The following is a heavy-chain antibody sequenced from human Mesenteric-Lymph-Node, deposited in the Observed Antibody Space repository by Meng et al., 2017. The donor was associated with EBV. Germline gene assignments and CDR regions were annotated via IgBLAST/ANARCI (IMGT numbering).Heavy chain of an antibody. CDR3: ARTGRCSGDSCYYNWFDP. CDR1: GGSFSGYH. J-gene: IGHJ5*02. D-gene: IGHD2-15*01. Sequence: QVQLQQWGAGLLKPSENLSLTCAVYGGSFSGYHWSWIRQPPGKGLEWIGEINHSGSTNYNPSLKSRVTISVDTSKNQFSLRLSSVTAADTAVYYCARTGRCSGDSCYYNWFDPWGQGTLVTVSS. V-gene: IGHV4-34*01. CDR2: INHSGST.